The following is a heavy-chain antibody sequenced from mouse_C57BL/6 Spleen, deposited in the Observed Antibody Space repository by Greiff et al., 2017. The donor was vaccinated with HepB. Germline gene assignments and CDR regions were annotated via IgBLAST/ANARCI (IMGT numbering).Heavy chain of an antibody. V-gene: IGHV1-64*01. D-gene: IGHD2-4*01. CDR3: ARRDDYDGFDY. CDR1: GYTFTSYW. CDR2: IHPNSGST. Sequence: QVHVKQSGAELVKPGASVKLSCKASGYTFTSYWMHWVKQRPGQGLEWIGMIHPNSGSTNYNEKFKSKATLTVDKSSSTAYMQLSSLTSEDSAVYYCARRDDYDGFDYWGQGTTLTVSS. J-gene: IGHJ2*01.